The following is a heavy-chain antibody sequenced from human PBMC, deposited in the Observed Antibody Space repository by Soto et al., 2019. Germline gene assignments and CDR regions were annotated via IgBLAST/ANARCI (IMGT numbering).Heavy chain of an antibody. CDR1: GFTFSSYS. CDR3: ARETTLGGAAAGLDQWINYYYYMDV. Sequence: GGSLRLSCAASGFTFSSYSMNWVRQAPGKGLEWVSSISSSSSYIYYADSVKGRFTISRDNAKNSLYLQMNSLRAEDTAVYYCARETTLGGAAAGLDQWINYYYYMDVWGKGTTVTVSS. J-gene: IGHJ6*03. CDR2: ISSSSSYI. V-gene: IGHV3-21*01. D-gene: IGHD6-13*01.